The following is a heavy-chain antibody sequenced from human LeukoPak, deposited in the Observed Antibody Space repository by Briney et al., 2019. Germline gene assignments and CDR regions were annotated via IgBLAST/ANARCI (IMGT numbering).Heavy chain of an antibody. D-gene: IGHD2/OR15-2a*01. V-gene: IGHV3-7*05. J-gene: IGHJ3*02. CDR1: GFTFSSYW. CDR3: ARDFRSMADAFDI. CDR2: IKQDGSEK. Sequence: GGSLRLSCAASGFTFSSYWMSWVRQAPGKGLEWVANIKQDGSEKYYVDSVKGRFTISRDNAKNSLYLQMNSLRAEDTAVYYCARDFRSMADAFDIWGQGTMVTVPS.